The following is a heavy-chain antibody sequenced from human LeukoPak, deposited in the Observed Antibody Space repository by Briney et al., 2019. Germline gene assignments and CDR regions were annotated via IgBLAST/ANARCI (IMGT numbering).Heavy chain of an antibody. CDR3: ARSARDILTSYRPSTPYYYYYMDV. V-gene: IGHV4-34*01. CDR2: INHSGST. Sequence: PSETLSLTCAVYGGSFSGYYWSWIRQPPGKGLEWIGEINHSGSTNYNPSLKSRVTISVDTSKNQFSLKLSSVTAADTAVYYCARSARDILTSYRPSTPYYYYYMDVWGKGTTVTVSS. J-gene: IGHJ6*03. CDR1: GGSFSGYY. D-gene: IGHD3-9*01.